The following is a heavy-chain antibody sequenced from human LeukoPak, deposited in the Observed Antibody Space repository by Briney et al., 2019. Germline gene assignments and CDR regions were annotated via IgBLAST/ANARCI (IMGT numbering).Heavy chain of an antibody. Sequence: HPGGSLRLSCAASGFTFDNYAMHWARQAPGKGLEWVSGISWNSGTIGYADSVKGRFSISRDNAKNSLYLQMNSLRAEDTALYYCAKDRRSTWTGGYFDYWGQGTLATVSS. V-gene: IGHV3-9*01. CDR2: ISWNSGTI. CDR3: AKDRRSTWTGGYFDY. J-gene: IGHJ4*02. D-gene: IGHD6-13*01. CDR1: GFTFDNYA.